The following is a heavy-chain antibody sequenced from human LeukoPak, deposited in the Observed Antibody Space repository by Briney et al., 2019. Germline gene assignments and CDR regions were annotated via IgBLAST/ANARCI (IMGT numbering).Heavy chain of an antibody. Sequence: PSETLSLTCTVSGGSINNYYWSWIRQPAGKGLEWIGYIYYSGSTTYNPSIKSRVTISVDTSKNQFSLKLSSVTAADTAVYYCARVARDGYMLFDYWGQGTLVTVSS. CDR2: IYYSGST. D-gene: IGHD5-24*01. J-gene: IGHJ4*02. CDR3: ARVARDGYMLFDY. CDR1: GGSINNYY. V-gene: IGHV4-59*01.